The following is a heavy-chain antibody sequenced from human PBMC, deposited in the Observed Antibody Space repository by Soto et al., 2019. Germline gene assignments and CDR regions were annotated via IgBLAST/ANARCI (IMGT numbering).Heavy chain of an antibody. J-gene: IGHJ6*02. V-gene: IGHV3-15*07. D-gene: IGHD2-15*01. CDR1: GFTFSNAW. CDR2: IKSKTDGGTT. Sequence: GGSLRLSCAASGFTFSNAWMNWVRQAPGKGLEWVGRIKSKTDGGTTDYAAPVKGRFTISRDDSKNTLYLQMNSLKTEDTAVYYCTTRGGDCSGGSCKTKYYYYGMDVWGQGTTVTVSS. CDR3: TTRGGDCSGGSCKTKYYYYGMDV.